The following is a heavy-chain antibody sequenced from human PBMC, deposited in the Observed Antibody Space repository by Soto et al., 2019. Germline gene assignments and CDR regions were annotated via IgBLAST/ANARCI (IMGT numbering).Heavy chain of an antibody. CDR1: GFTFSDYY. CDR2: ITSSGSTT. D-gene: IGHD5-18*01. V-gene: IGHV3-11*01. CDR3: ARERYSYGPYYFDY. J-gene: IGHJ4*02. Sequence: QVQLVESGGVLVKPGGSLRLSCAASGFTFSDYYMSWIRQAPGKGLEWVSSITSSGSTTYYTDSVKGRFTISRDNAKNSLYLQMNSLRAEDTAVYYCARERYSYGPYYFDYWGQGTLVTVSS.